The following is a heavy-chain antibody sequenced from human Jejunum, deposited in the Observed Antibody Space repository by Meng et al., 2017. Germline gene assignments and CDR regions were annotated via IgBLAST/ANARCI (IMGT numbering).Heavy chain of an antibody. Sequence: QLQLQESGLGLVKPSETLSLTCSVSGFSMSHMGYHWGWIRQTPGKGLEWIGSIYSGGSTKYNPSLKSRVTVSLDTSKKQFSLHLNSLTAADTAVYFCARQLNVWDSAGTYGGDFDFWGQGTLVTVSS. V-gene: IGHV4-39*01. J-gene: IGHJ4*02. CDR3: ARQLNVWDSAGTYGGDFDF. CDR1: GFSMSHMGYH. D-gene: IGHD2-15*01. CDR2: IYSGGST.